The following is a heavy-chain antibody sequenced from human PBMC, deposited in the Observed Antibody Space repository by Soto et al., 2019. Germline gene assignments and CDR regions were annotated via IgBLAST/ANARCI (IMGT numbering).Heavy chain of an antibody. D-gene: IGHD3-22*01. J-gene: IGHJ5*02. CDR1: GGTFSSYA. V-gene: IGHV1-69*13. CDR2: IIPIFGTA. CDR3: ARGLRVDDSMSWFDP. Sequence: SVTVSCTASGGTFSSYAISWVRQAPGQGLEWMGGIIPIFGTANYAQKFQGRVTITADESTSTAYMELSSLRSEDTAVYYCARGLRVDDSMSWFDPWGQGTLVTVSS.